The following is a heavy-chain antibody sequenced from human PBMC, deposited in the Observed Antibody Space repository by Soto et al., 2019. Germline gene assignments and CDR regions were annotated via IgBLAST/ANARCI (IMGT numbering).Heavy chain of an antibody. CDR2: IYYSGTA. V-gene: IGHV4-39*01. J-gene: IGHJ4*02. CDR3: ARLVDPCGGNFISLLYIDF. Sequence: QLRLQESGPGLVKPSETLSLTCTVSGGSISSNIFHWGWIRQPPGKGLEWIGTIYYSGTAIYSPSLKCRVTISADTSKNQFSLLVTSMTAADTAVYYCARLVDPCGGNFISLLYIDFWGQGTLVTVSS. D-gene: IGHD2-21*01. CDR1: GGSISSNIFH.